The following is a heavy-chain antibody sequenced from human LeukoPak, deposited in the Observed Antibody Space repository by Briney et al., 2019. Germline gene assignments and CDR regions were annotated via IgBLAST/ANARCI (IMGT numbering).Heavy chain of an antibody. J-gene: IGHJ5*02. CDR2: IKQDGSEK. CDR1: GFAFSSYW. D-gene: IGHD3-10*01. CDR3: ARDLPISMVRGVIIGWFDP. V-gene: IGHV3-7*01. Sequence: GGSLRLSCAASGFAFSSYWMSWVRQAPGKGLEWVANIKQDGSEKNYVDSVKGRFTISRDNAKNSLYLQMNSLRAEDTAVYYCARDLPISMVRGVIIGWFDPRGQGTLVTVSS.